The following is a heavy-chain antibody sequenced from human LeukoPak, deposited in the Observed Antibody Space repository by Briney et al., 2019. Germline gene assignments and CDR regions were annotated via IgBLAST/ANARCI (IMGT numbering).Heavy chain of an antibody. J-gene: IGHJ4*02. CDR1: GFTFSSYR. CDR3: ARDYGDYLGAFDY. D-gene: IGHD4-17*01. V-gene: IGHV3-33*01. CDR2: IWYDGSNK. Sequence: GGSLRLSRAASGFTFSSYRMHWVRQAPGKGLEWVADIWYDGSNKYYADSVKRRFTISRDNSKNTLYPQMNSLRDEDRVVYYCARDYGDYLGAFDYWGRGTLVTVSS.